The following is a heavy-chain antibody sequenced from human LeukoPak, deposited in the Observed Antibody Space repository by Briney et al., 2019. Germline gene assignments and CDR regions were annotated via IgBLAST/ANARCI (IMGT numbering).Heavy chain of an antibody. CDR1: GGSFSGYY. V-gene: IGHV4-34*01. CDR3: ASGLRGDADY. D-gene: IGHD4-17*01. Sequence: PSETLSLTCAVYGGSFSGYYWSWIRQPPGKGLEWIGEINHSGSTNYNPSLKSRVTISVDTSKNQFSLKLSSVTAADTAVYYCASGLRGDADYWGQGTLVTVSS. J-gene: IGHJ4*02. CDR2: INHSGST.